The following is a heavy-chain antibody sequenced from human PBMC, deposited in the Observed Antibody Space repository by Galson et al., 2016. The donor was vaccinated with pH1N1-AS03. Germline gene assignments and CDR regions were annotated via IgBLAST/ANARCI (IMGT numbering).Heavy chain of an antibody. D-gene: IGHD3-10*01. CDR3: APYGSGRPDRAFHY. Sequence: SLRLSCAASGFTFSTFAISWLRQAPGKGLEWVACVSGSGTSTYYADSLLGRFTVSRDNSKNSLYLPMNNVRAEDTAIYYCAPYGSGRPDRAFHYWGLGTLVTVSS. CDR2: VSGSGTST. CDR1: GFTFSTFA. V-gene: IGHV3-23*01. J-gene: IGHJ4*02.